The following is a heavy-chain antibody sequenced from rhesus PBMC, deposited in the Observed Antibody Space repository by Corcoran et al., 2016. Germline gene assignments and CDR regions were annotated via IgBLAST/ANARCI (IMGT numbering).Heavy chain of an antibody. Sequence: QVQMQESGPGLVKPSETLALTCAVSGGSFSGYFWGWIRQPPGRGLEWIGHISGSSGSPDYNPSLKSRVTISKDTSKHQFSLKLSSVTAADTAVYYCARQGSPDAFDFWGQGLRVTVSS. V-gene: IGHV4-165*01. CDR2: ISGSSGSP. J-gene: IGHJ3*01. D-gene: IGHD2-15*01. CDR1: GGSFSGYF. CDR3: ARQGSPDAFDF.